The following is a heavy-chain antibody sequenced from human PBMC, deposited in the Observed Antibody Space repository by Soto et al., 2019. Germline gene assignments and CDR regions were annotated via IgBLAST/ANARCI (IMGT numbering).Heavy chain of an antibody. CDR1: GFTFSSYA. D-gene: IGHD5-12*01. Sequence: QVQLVESGGGVVQPGRSLRLSCAASGFTFSSYAMHWVRQAPGKGLEWVAVISYDGSNKYYADSVKGRFTISRDNSQNTLYVQMNSLRAEDTAVYYCARDYYRFNSGYGFSMDVWGQGTTVTVSS. J-gene: IGHJ6*02. CDR2: ISYDGSNK. CDR3: ARDYYRFNSGYGFSMDV. V-gene: IGHV3-30-3*01.